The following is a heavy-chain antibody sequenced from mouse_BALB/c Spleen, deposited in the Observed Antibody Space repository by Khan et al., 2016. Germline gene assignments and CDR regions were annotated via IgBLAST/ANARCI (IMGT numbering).Heavy chain of an antibody. CDR3: GRRDANYVRDY. CDR2: IAYSGAT. CDR1: GYSITSVYT. Sequence: EVQLQESGPGLVKPSQSLSLTCTVTGYSITSVYTWNLIRKFPGNTLGWMGYIAYSGATSYNPSLRGRISITRDTSKNQVFLQLNSVTTEDTATQYCGRRDANYVRDYGGKGTAVTVSS. J-gene: IGHJ4*01. V-gene: IGHV3-2*02.